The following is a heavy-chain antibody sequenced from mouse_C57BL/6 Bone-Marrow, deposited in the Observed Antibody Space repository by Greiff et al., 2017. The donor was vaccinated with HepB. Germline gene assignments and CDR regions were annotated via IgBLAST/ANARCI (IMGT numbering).Heavy chain of an antibody. CDR2: ISSGGDYI. Sequence: DVHLVESGEGLVKPGGSLKLSCAASGFTFSSYAMSWVRQTPEKRLEWVAYISSGGDYIYYADTVKGRFTISRDNARNTLYLQMSSLKSEDTAMYYCTRDYGNGFAYWGQGTLVTVSA. J-gene: IGHJ3*01. CDR1: GFTFSSYA. V-gene: IGHV5-9-1*02. D-gene: IGHD2-1*01. CDR3: TRDYGNGFAY.